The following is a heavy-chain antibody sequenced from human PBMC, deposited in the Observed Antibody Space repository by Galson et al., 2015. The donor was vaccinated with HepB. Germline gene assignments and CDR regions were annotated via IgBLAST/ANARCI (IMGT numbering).Heavy chain of an antibody. CDR3: AREILRTSDLGGYFDS. D-gene: IGHD2-2*01. Sequence: SVKVSCKASGYTFTSYFIHWVRQAPGQGLEWLGIINPSAASTTYAQKFQARITMTRDTSTTTVYMELTSLRSEDTAVYYCAREILRTSDLGGYFDSWAREPWSPSPQ. V-gene: IGHV1-46*03. CDR1: GYTFTSYF. CDR2: INPSAAST. J-gene: IGHJ4*02.